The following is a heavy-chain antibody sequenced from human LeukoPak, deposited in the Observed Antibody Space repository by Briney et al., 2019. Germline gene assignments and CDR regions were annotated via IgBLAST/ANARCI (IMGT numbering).Heavy chain of an antibody. CDR1: GFPFSDHN. CDR2: IRNKPNSYTT. V-gene: IGHV3-72*01. CDR3: ARDAGWRLDP. Sequence: GESLRLSCEASGFPFSDHNMDWVRQAPGKGLEWVGRIRNKPNSYTTEYAASVRGRFTISRDDSKNSLFLQMDSLKTEDTAMYYCARDAGWRLDPWGQGTLVTVSS. J-gene: IGHJ5*02. D-gene: IGHD3-3*01.